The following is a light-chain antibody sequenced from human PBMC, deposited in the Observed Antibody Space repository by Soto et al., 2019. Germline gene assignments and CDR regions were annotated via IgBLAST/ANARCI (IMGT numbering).Light chain of an antibody. Sequence: DIQMTQSPSTLSASVGDTVTITCRASQRMSGWLAWNQQQPGKAPKLLIYDVSALKRGVPPRVSGSGSVTDFTLTVSSLQPYDFETYYCQQYDSFSVTFGQGTKVEIK. CDR2: DVS. J-gene: IGKJ1*01. CDR1: QRMSGW. V-gene: IGKV1-5*01. CDR3: QQYDSFSVT.